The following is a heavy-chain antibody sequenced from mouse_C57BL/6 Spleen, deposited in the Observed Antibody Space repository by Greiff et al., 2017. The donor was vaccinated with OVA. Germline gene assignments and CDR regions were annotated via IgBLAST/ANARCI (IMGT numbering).Heavy chain of an antibody. J-gene: IGHJ2*01. Sequence: VQLKESGPVLVKPGASVKMSCKASGYTLTDYYMNWVKQSHGKSLEWIGVINPYNGGTSYNQKFKGKATLTVDKSSSTAYMELNSLTSEDSAVYYCARDQGIWGQGTTLTVSS. V-gene: IGHV1-19*01. CDR1: GYTLTDYY. CDR2: INPYNGGT. CDR3: ARDQGI.